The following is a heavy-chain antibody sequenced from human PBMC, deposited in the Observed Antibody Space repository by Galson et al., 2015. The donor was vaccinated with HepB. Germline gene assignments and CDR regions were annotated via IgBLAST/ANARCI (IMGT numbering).Heavy chain of an antibody. CDR3: ATDSPHSYGATGLEH. CDR2: FDPEDGEA. Sequence: SVKVSCKVSGSTLTELSIHWVRQFPGKGLEWLGGFDPEDGEALYAQKFQGRVTMTGDTSTDTIYLELSSLRCDDTAVYFCATDSPHSYGATGLEHWGQGTLVTVSS. J-gene: IGHJ5*02. CDR1: GSTLTELS. V-gene: IGHV1-24*01. D-gene: IGHD3-10*01.